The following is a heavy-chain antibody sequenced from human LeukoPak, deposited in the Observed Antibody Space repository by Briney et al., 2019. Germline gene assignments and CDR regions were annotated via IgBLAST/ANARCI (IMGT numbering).Heavy chain of an antibody. CDR3: AKGKESDDGSPFY. D-gene: IGHD4-17*01. V-gene: IGHV3-23*01. CDR2: LPGSGDST. Sequence: GGSLRLSCAASGFTFSSYSMNWVRQPPGKGLEWVSSLPGSGDSTYYADSVKGRFTISRDNSKNTLYLQMNSLRVEDTAVYYCAKGKESDDGSPFYWGQGTLVTVSS. CDR1: GFTFSSYS. J-gene: IGHJ4*02.